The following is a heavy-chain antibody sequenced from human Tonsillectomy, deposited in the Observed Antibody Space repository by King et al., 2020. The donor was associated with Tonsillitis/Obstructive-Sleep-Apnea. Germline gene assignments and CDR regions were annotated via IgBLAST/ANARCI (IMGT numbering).Heavy chain of an antibody. CDR3: ARGYCSSPSCHGDDAFDI. CDR2: IYHSGST. J-gene: IGHJ3*02. V-gene: IGHV4-4*02. D-gene: IGHD2-2*01. Sequence: QLQESGPGLVKPSGTLSLTCAVSGGSISSSNWWSWGRQPPGKGLEWIGKIYHSGSTDYNPSLTSRVTISVDKSKNHFSLRLSSVTAADTAVYYCARGYCSSPSCHGDDAFDIWGQGTMVTVSS. CDR1: GGSISSSNW.